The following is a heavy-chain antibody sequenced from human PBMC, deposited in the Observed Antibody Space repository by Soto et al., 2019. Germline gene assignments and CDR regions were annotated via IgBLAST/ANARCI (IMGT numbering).Heavy chain of an antibody. D-gene: IGHD3-3*01. CDR1: GYTFTSYY. CDR3: ARDDTYYYFWSGYGGFDY. CDR2: INPSGGST. V-gene: IGHV1-46*01. J-gene: IGHJ4*02. Sequence: QVQLVQSGAEVKKPWASVKVSCKASGYTFTSYYMHWVRQAPGQGLEWMGIINPSGGSTSYAQKFQGRVTMTRDTATRTGYMELSSLRSEDTAVYYCARDDTYYYFWSGYGGFDYWGQGTLVTGSS.